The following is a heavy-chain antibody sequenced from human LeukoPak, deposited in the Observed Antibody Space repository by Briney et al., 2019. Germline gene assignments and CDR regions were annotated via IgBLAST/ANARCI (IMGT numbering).Heavy chain of an antibody. D-gene: IGHD5-18*01. Sequence: PGGSLRLSCAASGFTFSSYGMHWVRQAPGKGLEWVAFIRYDGSNKYYADSVKGRFTISRDNSKNTLYLQMNSLRAEDTAVYYCARDRGYSYGSYNYWGQGTLVTVSS. CDR2: IRYDGSNK. CDR3: ARDRGYSYGSYNY. CDR1: GFTFSSYG. V-gene: IGHV3-30*02. J-gene: IGHJ4*02.